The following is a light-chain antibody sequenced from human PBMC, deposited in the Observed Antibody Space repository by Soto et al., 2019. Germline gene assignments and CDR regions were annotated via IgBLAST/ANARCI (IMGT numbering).Light chain of an antibody. Sequence: EIVLTQSPGTLSLSPGERATLSCRASQSVSSSYLAWYQQKPGQAPRLLIHGASSRATGIPDRFSGSGSGTDFTLTISRLDPEDFAVYYCQQYGSSPLTFGGGTKVEIK. V-gene: IGKV3-20*01. CDR3: QQYGSSPLT. CDR2: GAS. J-gene: IGKJ4*01. CDR1: QSVSSSY.